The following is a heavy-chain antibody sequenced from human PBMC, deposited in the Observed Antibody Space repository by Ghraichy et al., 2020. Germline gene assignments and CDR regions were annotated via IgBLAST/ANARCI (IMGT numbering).Heavy chain of an antibody. CDR2: INSDSRTI. CDR1: GFTFSGYS. Sequence: GGYLRLSCTASGFTFSGYSIDWVRQAPGRGLEWVSYINSDSRTIYYADSVKGRFTLSRDNAKNSPFLQMKSLRAEDPAVYYCARSPGGYCSGGNCYYYYYMDGWGKGTTVTVS. V-gene: IGHV3-48*01. CDR3: ARSPGGYCSGGNCYYYYYMDG. J-gene: IGHJ6*03. D-gene: IGHD2-15*01.